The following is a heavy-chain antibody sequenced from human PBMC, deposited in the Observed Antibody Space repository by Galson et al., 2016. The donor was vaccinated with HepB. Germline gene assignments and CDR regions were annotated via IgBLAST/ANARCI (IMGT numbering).Heavy chain of an antibody. D-gene: IGHD2-15*01. CDR1: GFTFSRYW. V-gene: IGHV3-7*03. CDR2: IKLDGSEK. CDR3: AKDHDRGWSYDY. J-gene: IGHJ4*02. Sequence: SLRLSCAASGFTFSRYWMAWVRQAPGKGLEWVANIKLDGSEKYYVDSVRGRFTISRDNAKNSLYLEMNNLRVEGTAVYYCAKDHDRGWSYDYWGQGILVTVSS.